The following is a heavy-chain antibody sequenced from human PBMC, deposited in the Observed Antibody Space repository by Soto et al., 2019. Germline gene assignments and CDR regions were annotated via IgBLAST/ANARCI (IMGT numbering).Heavy chain of an antibody. CDR1: GYSFISHY. J-gene: IGHJ4*02. D-gene: IGHD2-2*01. CDR3: ARDYLSSKLSLSYFDF. CDR2: INPSGGSA. Sequence: QVQLVQSGAEVTRPGASVKVSCKASGYSFISHYIHWVRQAPGQGLEWMGFINPSGGSATLAQKFQGRVTMTRDTSTSTVYMEPTILRSEDAAVYYCARDYLSSKLSLSYFDFWGQGTLVTVSS. V-gene: IGHV1-46*01.